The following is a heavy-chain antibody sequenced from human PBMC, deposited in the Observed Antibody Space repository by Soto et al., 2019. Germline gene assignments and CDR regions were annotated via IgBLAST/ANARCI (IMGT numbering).Heavy chain of an antibody. CDR1: GFTFSSHA. V-gene: IGHV3-23*01. CDR2: ITDSGGDT. J-gene: IGHJ5*02. Sequence: GGSLRLSCAASGFTFSSHAMTWVRQAPGKGLEWVSSITDSGGDTFYADSVKGRFTISRDNSKITLYLQMNSLRAEDTAVYYCAKDGSLGAEDWFDPWGQGTLVTVSS. D-gene: IGHD3-10*01. CDR3: AKDGSLGAEDWFDP.